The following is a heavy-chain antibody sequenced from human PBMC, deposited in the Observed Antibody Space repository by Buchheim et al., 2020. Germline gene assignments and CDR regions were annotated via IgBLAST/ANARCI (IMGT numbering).Heavy chain of an antibody. CDR2: IWYDGSNK. V-gene: IGHV3-33*01. Sequence: QVQLVESGGGVVQPGRSLRLSCAASGFTFSSYGMHWVRQAPGKGLEWVAVIWYDGSNKYYADSVKGRFTISRDNSKNTLYLQMNSLRAEDTAVYYCARDKRVYSGYDRLPGYWGQGTL. D-gene: IGHD5-12*01. CDR3: ARDKRVYSGYDRLPGY. J-gene: IGHJ4*02. CDR1: GFTFSSYG.